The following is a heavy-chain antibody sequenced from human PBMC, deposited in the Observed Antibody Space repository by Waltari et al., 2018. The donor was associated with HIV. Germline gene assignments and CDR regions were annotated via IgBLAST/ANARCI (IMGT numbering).Heavy chain of an antibody. CDR1: GYTFTSYD. J-gene: IGHJ6*02. D-gene: IGHD3-3*01. Sequence: QVQLVQSGAEVKKPGASVKVSCKASGYTFTSYDINWARQATGQGLEWMGWMNPNSGNTGYAQKFQGRVTMTRNTSISTAYMELSSLRSEDTAVYYCARRITIFGVVIGGMDVWGQGTTVTVSS. V-gene: IGHV1-8*01. CDR2: MNPNSGNT. CDR3: ARRITIFGVVIGGMDV.